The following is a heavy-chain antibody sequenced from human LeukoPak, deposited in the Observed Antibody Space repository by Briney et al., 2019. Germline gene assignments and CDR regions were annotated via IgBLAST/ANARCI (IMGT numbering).Heavy chain of an antibody. CDR3: ARIPRGRYEAY. CDR2: INPNSGGT. J-gene: IGHJ4*02. V-gene: IGHV1-2*02. CDR1: GYTFSVYY. D-gene: IGHD1-26*01. Sequence: ASVKVSCKASGYTFSVYYMYWVRQAPGQGLEWMGWINPNSGGTNYAQKFQGRVTMTRDTSTTTGYMELSRLRSDDTAVYYCARIPRGRYEAYWGQGTLVTVSS.